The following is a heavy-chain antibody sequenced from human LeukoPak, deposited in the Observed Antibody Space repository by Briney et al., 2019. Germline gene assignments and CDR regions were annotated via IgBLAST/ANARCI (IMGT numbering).Heavy chain of an antibody. D-gene: IGHD6-19*01. V-gene: IGHV4-39*07. CDR1: GGSISSSSYY. CDR2: IYYSGST. J-gene: IGHJ5*02. CDR3: ARDTPSGSSGWYGNWFDP. Sequence: SETLSLTCTVSGGSISSSSYYWGWIRQPPGKGLEWIGSIYYSGSTYYNPSLKSGVTISVDTSKNQFSLKLSSVTAADTAVYYCARDTPSGSSGWYGNWFDPWGQGTLVTVSS.